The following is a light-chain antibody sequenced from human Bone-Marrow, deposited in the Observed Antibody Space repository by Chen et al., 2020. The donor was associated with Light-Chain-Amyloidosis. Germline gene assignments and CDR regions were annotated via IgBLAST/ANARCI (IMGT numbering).Light chain of an antibody. CDR2: GAS. CDR3: QQYGTSQLT. V-gene: IGKV3-20*01. J-gene: IGKJ4*01. CDR1: QTISSNY. Sequence: DIVLTQSPGTLSLSPGEGANLSCSASQTISSNYLTWYQHTFGQAPRLLIYGASSRATGIPDRFTCSGSGTDCTLTIHRLEPKDFAMYYCQQYGTSQLTFGGGTKVEIK.